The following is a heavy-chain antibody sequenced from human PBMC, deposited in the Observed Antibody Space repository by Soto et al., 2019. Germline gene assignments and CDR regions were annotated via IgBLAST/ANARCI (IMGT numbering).Heavy chain of an antibody. CDR3: ARGSRLVAPFDY. CDR2: IIPIFGTA. CDR1: GGTFSSYA. V-gene: IGHV1-69*13. D-gene: IGHD5-12*01. Sequence: ASVKVSCKASGGTFSSYAISWVRQAPGQGLEWMGGIIPIFGTANCAQKFQGRVTITADESTSTAYMELSSLRSEDTAVYYCARGSRLVAPFDYWGQGTLVTVSS. J-gene: IGHJ4*02.